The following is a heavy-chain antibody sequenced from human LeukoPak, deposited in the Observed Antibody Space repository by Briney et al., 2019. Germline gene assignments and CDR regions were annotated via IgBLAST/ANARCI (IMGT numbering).Heavy chain of an antibody. J-gene: IGHJ6*03. CDR2: MNPNSGNT. Sequence: ASVKVSCKASGYTFTSYDINWVRQATGQGLEWMGWMNPNSGNTGYAQKFQGRVTMTRNTSISTAYMELSSLRSEDTAVYYCARVPQVRQLALYYYCYYMDVWGKGTTVTISS. V-gene: IGHV1-8*01. D-gene: IGHD6-13*01. CDR3: ARVPQVRQLALYYYCYYMDV. CDR1: GYTFTSYD.